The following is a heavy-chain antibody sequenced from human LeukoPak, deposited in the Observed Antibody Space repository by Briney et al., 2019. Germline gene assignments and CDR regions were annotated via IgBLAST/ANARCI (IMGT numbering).Heavy chain of an antibody. CDR1: GFTFRSSG. CDR3: AKWPSGWLFSPDTWFDP. Sequence: GGSLRLSCAASGFTFRSSGMSWVRQAPGKGLEWVSAISGSGSSTYYADSVKGRFTISRDNSKNTLYLQMNSLRAEDTAVYYCAKWPSGWLFSPDTWFDPWGQGTLVTVSS. V-gene: IGHV3-23*01. J-gene: IGHJ5*02. D-gene: IGHD3-22*01. CDR2: ISGSGSST.